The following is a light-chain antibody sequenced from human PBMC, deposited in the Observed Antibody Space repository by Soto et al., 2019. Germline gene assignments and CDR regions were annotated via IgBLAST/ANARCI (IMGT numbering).Light chain of an antibody. CDR1: QSVSSY. CDR3: QQRSNWTFT. V-gene: IGKV3-11*01. Sequence: EIVLTQSPATLSLSPGERATLSCRASQSVSSYLAWYQQKPGQAPRLLISDASNRATGIPARFSGSGSGTDFTLTISSLEPEDFVVYYCQQRSNWTFTFGGGTKVEIK. CDR2: DAS. J-gene: IGKJ4*01.